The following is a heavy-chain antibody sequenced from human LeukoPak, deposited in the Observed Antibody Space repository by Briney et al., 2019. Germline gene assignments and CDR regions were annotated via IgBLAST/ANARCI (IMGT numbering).Heavy chain of an antibody. CDR2: IFPSSDEI. V-gene: IGHV3-20*04. CDR3: ATYRQIQVPFEF. D-gene: IGHD5-18*01. Sequence: GGSLRLSCAASGFTFDDYGMSWVRQAPGKGLEWVSGIFPSSDEIYYADSVKGRFTISRDNSRSTLSLQMDSLRAEDTATYYCATYRQIQVPFEFWGQGTLVTVSS. CDR1: GFTFDDYG. J-gene: IGHJ4*02.